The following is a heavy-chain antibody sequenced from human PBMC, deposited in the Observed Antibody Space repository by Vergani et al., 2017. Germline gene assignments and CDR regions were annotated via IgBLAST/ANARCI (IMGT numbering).Heavy chain of an antibody. D-gene: IGHD2-2*01. Sequence: EVQLVESGGGLVQPGGSLRLSCAASGFTFSSYEMNWVRQAPGKGLEWVGRIKSKTDGGTTDYAAPVKGRFTISRDDSKNTLYLQMNSLKTEDTAVYYCTTGMGYCSSTSCQYYMDVWGKGTTVTVSS. J-gene: IGHJ6*03. CDR1: GFTFSSYE. CDR2: IKSKTDGGTT. CDR3: TTGMGYCSSTSCQYYMDV. V-gene: IGHV3-15*01.